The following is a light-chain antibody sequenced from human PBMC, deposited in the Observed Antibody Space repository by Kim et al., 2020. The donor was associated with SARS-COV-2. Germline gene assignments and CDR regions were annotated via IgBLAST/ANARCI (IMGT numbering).Light chain of an antibody. CDR2: GAS. CDR3: QQSYHTPG. Sequence: SASIGDRVTITCRDSQNIGTYVTWYQQKPGKAPNLLIYGASNLQGGVPSRFSGSGSGTHFTLTISSLQSEDSATYYCQQSYHTPGFGQGTKVDIK. V-gene: IGKV1-39*01. CDR1: QNIGTY. J-gene: IGKJ1*01.